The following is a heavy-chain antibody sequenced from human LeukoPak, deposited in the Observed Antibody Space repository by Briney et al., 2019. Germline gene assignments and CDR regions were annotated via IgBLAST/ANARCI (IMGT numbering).Heavy chain of an antibody. V-gene: IGHV3-7*03. CDR3: ARLSGSRRDFDY. CDR1: GFTVSSNY. Sequence: PGGSLRLSCAASGFTVSSNYMSWVRQAPGKGLEWVANIKHDGSERYCVDSVKGRFTISRDNAKNSLYLQMNSLRVEDTAVYYCARLSGSRRDFDYWGQGTLVTVSS. D-gene: IGHD1-26*01. J-gene: IGHJ4*02. CDR2: IKHDGSER.